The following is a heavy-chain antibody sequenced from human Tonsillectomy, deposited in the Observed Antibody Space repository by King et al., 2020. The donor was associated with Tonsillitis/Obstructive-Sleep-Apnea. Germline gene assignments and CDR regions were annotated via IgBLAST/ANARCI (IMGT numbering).Heavy chain of an antibody. V-gene: IGHV4-59*01. CDR3: ASSVVVTAIPYYYGMDV. J-gene: IGHJ6*02. CDR1: GGSISSYY. D-gene: IGHD2-21*02. CDR2: IYYSGST. Sequence: QLQESGPGLVKPSETLSLTCTVSGGSISSYYWSWIRQPPGKGLEWIGYIYYSGSTNYNPSLKSRVTISVDTSKNQFSLKLSSVTAADTAVYYCASSVVVTAIPYYYGMDVWGQGTTVTVSS.